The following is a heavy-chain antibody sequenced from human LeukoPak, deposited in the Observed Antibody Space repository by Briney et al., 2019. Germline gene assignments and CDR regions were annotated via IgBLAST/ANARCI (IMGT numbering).Heavy chain of an antibody. V-gene: IGHV3-74*01. J-gene: IGHJ4*02. CDR1: GFTFSSYW. CDR2: INSDGSST. D-gene: IGHD4-17*01. CDR3: ARDPTRYLRYGYFDY. Sequence: GGSLRLSCAASGFTFSSYWMHWVRQAPGKGLVWVSRINSDGSSTNYADSVKGRFTISRDNAKNTLYLQMNSLRAEDTAIYYCARDPTRYLRYGYFDYWGQGAQVTVSS.